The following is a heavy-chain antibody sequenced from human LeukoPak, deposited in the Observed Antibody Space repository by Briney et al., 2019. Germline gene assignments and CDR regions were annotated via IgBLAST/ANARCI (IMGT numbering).Heavy chain of an antibody. V-gene: IGHV3-21*01. J-gene: IGHJ6*02. CDR3: AREIPSEGMDV. CDR1: GFTVSSNY. CDR2: ISSSSSYI. Sequence: GGSLGLSCAASGFTVSSNYMSWVRQAPGKGLEWVSSISSSSSYIYYADSVKGRFTISRDNAKNSLYLQMNSLRAEDTAVYYCAREIPSEGMDVWGQGTTVTVSS. D-gene: IGHD2-2*01.